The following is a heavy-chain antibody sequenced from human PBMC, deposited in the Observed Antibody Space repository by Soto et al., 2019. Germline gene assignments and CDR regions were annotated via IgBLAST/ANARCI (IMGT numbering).Heavy chain of an antibody. CDR3: AMLQYTYDPPIDY. CDR2: ITGGGGGT. CDR1: GFAFSSHA. J-gene: IGHJ4*02. Sequence: EVHLLESGGDLVQPGGSLRLSCAASGFAFSSHAMSWVRQAPGKGLEWVSGITGGGGGTYYADSVRGRFSISRDNSKNTLYLQMNSLRAEDTAVYFCAMLQYTYDPPIDYWGQGTLVTVSS. V-gene: IGHV3-23*01. D-gene: IGHD5-18*01.